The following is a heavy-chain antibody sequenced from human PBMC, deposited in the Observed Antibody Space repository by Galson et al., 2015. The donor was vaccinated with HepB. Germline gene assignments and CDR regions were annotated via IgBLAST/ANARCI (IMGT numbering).Heavy chain of an antibody. CDR2: IYTSGST. V-gene: IGHV4-61*02. J-gene: IGHJ3*02. Sequence: TLSLTCTVSGGSISSGSYYWSWIRQPAGKGLEWIGRIYTSGSTNYNPSLKSRVTMSVDTSKNQFSLKLSSVTAADTAVYYCARAGYGDSKRKDAFDIWGQGTMVTVSS. D-gene: IGHD4-17*01. CDR3: ARAGYGDSKRKDAFDI. CDR1: GGSISSGSYY.